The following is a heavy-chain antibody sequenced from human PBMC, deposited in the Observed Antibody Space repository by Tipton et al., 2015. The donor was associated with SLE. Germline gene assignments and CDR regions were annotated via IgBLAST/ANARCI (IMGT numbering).Heavy chain of an antibody. J-gene: IGHJ4*02. CDR2: INHSGST. Sequence: TLSLTCTVSGGSISSYYWSWIRQPPGKGLEWIGEINHSGSTNYNPSLKSRVTISVDTSKNQFSLKLSFVTAADTAVYYCARDLGSSGSFDYWGQGTLVTVSS. CDR1: GGSISSYY. V-gene: IGHV4-59*12. CDR3: ARDLGSSGSFDY. D-gene: IGHD6-13*01.